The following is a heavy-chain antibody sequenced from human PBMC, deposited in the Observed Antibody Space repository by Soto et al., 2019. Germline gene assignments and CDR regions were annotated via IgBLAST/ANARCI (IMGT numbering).Heavy chain of an antibody. CDR1: GGTFSSYA. D-gene: IGHD1-7*01. CDR2: IIPIFGTP. J-gene: IGHJ4*02. Sequence: SVKVSCKASGGTFSSYAISWVRQAPGQGLEWMGGIIPIFGTPNYTQKFQGRVTITADESTSTAYMELSSLRSEDTAVYYCARDLTETTYGSDYWGQGTLVTVSS. CDR3: ARDLTETTYGSDY. V-gene: IGHV1-69*13.